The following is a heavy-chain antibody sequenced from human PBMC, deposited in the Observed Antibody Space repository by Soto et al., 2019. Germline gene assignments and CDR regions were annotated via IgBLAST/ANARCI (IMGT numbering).Heavy chain of an antibody. V-gene: IGHV4-59*08. Sequence: SETLSLTCTVSGGSISSYYWSWIRQPPGKGLEWIGYIYYSGSTNYNPSLKSRVTISVDTSKNQFSLKLSSVTAADTAVYYCARHKRYDYIWGSLNAFDIWGQGTMVTVSS. CDR3: ARHKRYDYIWGSLNAFDI. J-gene: IGHJ3*02. D-gene: IGHD3-16*01. CDR1: GGSISSYY. CDR2: IYYSGST.